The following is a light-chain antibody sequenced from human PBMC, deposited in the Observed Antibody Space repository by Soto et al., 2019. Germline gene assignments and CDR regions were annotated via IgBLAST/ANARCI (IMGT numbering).Light chain of an antibody. Sequence: IAKTQSPATLPVSLGARANLSCRASLSVSRNLAWYRQKPGQAPRPLIFDASVRATGIPARFSGSGSGTEFTLTIPSLQSEDFAVYYCQQYNAWPRTFGQGTKVDIK. CDR2: DAS. CDR1: LSVSRN. V-gene: IGKV3-15*01. J-gene: IGKJ1*01. CDR3: QQYNAWPRT.